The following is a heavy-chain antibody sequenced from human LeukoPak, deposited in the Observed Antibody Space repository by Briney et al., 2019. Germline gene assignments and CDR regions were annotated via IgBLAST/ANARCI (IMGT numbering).Heavy chain of an antibody. Sequence: SETLSLTCAVSGYSISSGYYWGWIRQPPGKGLEWIGSIYHSGSTYYNPSLKSRVIISVDTSKNQFSLKLSSVTAADTAVYYCARADYYDSSAMDYWGQGTLVTVSS. J-gene: IGHJ4*02. CDR2: IYHSGST. CDR3: ARADYYDSSAMDY. V-gene: IGHV4-38-2*01. CDR1: GYSISSGYY. D-gene: IGHD3-22*01.